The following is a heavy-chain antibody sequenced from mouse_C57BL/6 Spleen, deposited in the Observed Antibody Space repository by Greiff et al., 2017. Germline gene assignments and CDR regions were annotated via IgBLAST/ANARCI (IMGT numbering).Heavy chain of an antibody. V-gene: IGHV5-4*01. CDR3: ARENDYGSTYWYFDV. Sequence: EVKLVESGGGLVKPGGSLKLSCAASGFTFSSYAMSWVRQTPEKRLEWVATISDGGSYTYYPDNVKGRFTISRDNAKNNLYLQMSHLKSEDTAMYYCARENDYGSTYWYFDVWGTGTTVTVSS. CDR2: ISDGGSYT. D-gene: IGHD1-1*01. J-gene: IGHJ1*03. CDR1: GFTFSSYA.